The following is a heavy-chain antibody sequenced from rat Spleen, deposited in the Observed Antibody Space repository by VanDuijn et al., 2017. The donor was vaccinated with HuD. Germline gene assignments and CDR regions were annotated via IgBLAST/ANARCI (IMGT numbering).Heavy chain of an antibody. CDR1: GFTFSDYY. CDR3: ARLRTVAWYFDF. D-gene: IGHD1-8*01. V-gene: IGHV5-22*01. J-gene: IGHJ1*01. Sequence: EVQLVESGGGLVQPGRSMKLSCAASGFTFSDYYMAWVRQAPKKGLEWVASISYEGSSTYYGDSVKGRFTISRDNAKSTLYLQMNSLRSEDTATYYGARLRTVAWYFDFWGPGTMVTVSS. CDR2: ISYEGSST.